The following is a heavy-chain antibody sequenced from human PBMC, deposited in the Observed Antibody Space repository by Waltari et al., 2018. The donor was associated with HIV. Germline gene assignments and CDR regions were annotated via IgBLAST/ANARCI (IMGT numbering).Heavy chain of an antibody. J-gene: IGHJ3*02. CDR2: ISYDGSNK. CDR1: VFTFCRFD. V-gene: IGHV3-30*01. D-gene: IGHD3-22*01. CDR3: ARDQTMTRAFDI. Sequence: QVQLVESGGGVVQPGRSLRLSCAASVFTFCRFDMHWFRQAPGKGLEWVAVISYDGSNKYYADSVKGRFTISRDNSKNTLYLQMNSLRAEDTAVYYCARDQTMTRAFDIWGQGTMVTVSS.